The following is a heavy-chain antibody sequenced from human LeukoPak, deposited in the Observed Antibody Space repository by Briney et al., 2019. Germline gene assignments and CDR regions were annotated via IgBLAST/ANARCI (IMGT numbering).Heavy chain of an antibody. J-gene: IGHJ4*02. CDR1: GYSISSTYY. V-gene: IGHV4-38-2*02. Sequence: SETLSLNCTVSGYSISSTYYWGWIRQSPGKGLEWIGSIYHSGSTYYNPSLKSRVTISVDTSKNQFSLKLSSVTAADTAVYYCARLGPISDYWGQGTLVTVSS. CDR3: ARLGPISDY. D-gene: IGHD3-3*02. CDR2: IYHSGST.